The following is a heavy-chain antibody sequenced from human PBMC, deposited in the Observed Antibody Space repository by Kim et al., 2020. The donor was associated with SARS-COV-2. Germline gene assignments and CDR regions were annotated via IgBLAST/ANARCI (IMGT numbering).Heavy chain of an antibody. CDR3: ATGGLAATIIFDY. J-gene: IGHJ4*02. CDR1: GYTFTSYA. D-gene: IGHD5-12*01. Sequence: ASVKVSCKASGYTFTSYAMHWVRQAPGQRLEWMGWINAGNGNTKYSQKFQGRVTITRDTSASTAYMELSSLRSEDTAVYYCATGGLAATIIFDYWGRGTLVTVSS. V-gene: IGHV1-3*01. CDR2: INAGNGNT.